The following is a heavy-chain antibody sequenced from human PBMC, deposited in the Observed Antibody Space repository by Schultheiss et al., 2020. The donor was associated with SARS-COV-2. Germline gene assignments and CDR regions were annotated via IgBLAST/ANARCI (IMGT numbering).Heavy chain of an antibody. Sequence: GESLKISCAASGFTFSSYSMNWVRQAPGKGLEWVSSISSSSSYIYYADSVKGRFTISRDNAKNSLYLQMNSLRAEDTAVYYCARDRGYSYGSHWGQGTLVTVLL. D-gene: IGHD5-18*01. J-gene: IGHJ4*02. CDR3: ARDRGYSYGSH. CDR2: ISSSSSYI. CDR1: GFTFSSYS. V-gene: IGHV3-21*01.